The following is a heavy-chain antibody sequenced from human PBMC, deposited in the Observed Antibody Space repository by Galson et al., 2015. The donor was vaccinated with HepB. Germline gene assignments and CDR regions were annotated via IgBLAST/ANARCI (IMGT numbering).Heavy chain of an antibody. CDR3: ARSITMTVVVFRVGSHAFDI. CDR2: VIPIFQTA. D-gene: IGHD3-22*01. CDR1: GGTFSTHA. Sequence: SVKVSCKASGGTFSTHAVNWVRQAPGQGLEWMGGVIPIFQTANYAQKFQGRVTISADESTGTAYMELSGLRSEDTAIYYCARSITMTVVVFRVGSHAFDIWGQGTMVTVSS. J-gene: IGHJ3*02. V-gene: IGHV1-69*13.